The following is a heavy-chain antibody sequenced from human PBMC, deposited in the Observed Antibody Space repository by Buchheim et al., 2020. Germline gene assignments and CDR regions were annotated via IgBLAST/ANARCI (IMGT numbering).Heavy chain of an antibody. CDR1: GASFSNNF. CDR2: LYYGGSP. J-gene: IGHJ4*02. CDR3: ARIYTYGRLDY. Sequence: QVQLRESGPGLVKPSETLSLTCTVSGASFSNNFWSWIRQSPGKGLEWIGFLYYGGSPSYSPSLSSRLTLSIDTSQNAFSLRLTSVTAADTAVYYCARIYTYGRLDYWAREP. D-gene: IGHD2-8*01. V-gene: IGHV4-59*01.